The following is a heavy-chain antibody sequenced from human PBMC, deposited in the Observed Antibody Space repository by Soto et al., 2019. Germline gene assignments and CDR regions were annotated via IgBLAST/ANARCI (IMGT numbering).Heavy chain of an antibody. CDR2: INSDGSKT. Sequence: GGSLRLSCAASGFIFSTFWMHWVRQAPGKGLEWVSRINSDGSKTTYADSVKGRFTISRDNAKNTVYLQMNSLRGEDTAVYYCATVATNSYNWLDPRGQGTLVTSPQ. J-gene: IGHJ5*02. V-gene: IGHV3-74*01. CDR3: ATVATNSYNWLDP. CDR1: GFIFSTFW. D-gene: IGHD5-12*01.